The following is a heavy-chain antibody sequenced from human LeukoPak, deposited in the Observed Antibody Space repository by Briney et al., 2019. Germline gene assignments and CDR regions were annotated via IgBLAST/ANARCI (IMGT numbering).Heavy chain of an antibody. Sequence: ASVKVSCKASGGTFSSYAITWVRQAPGQGPEWMGWISAYNGNTNYAQKFQGRVTLTTDTPTSTAYMELRSLRSDDTAVYYCARDREQAYLHYWGQGTLVTVSS. CDR3: ARDREQAYLHY. V-gene: IGHV1-18*01. CDR2: ISAYNGNT. CDR1: GGTFSSYA. J-gene: IGHJ4*02. D-gene: IGHD1/OR15-1a*01.